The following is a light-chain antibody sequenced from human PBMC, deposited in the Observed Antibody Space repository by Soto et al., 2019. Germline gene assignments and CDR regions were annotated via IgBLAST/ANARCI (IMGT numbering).Light chain of an antibody. V-gene: IGLV1-40*01. CDR3: QSYDSSLSGYV. J-gene: IGLJ1*01. CDR1: SSNIGAGYD. Sequence: QSALTQPASVSGSPGQSITISCTGSSSNIGAGYDVHWYQQLPGTAPKLLIYGNSNRPSGVPDRFSGSKSGTSASLAITGLQAEDEADYYCQSYDSSLSGYVFGTGTKLTVL. CDR2: GNS.